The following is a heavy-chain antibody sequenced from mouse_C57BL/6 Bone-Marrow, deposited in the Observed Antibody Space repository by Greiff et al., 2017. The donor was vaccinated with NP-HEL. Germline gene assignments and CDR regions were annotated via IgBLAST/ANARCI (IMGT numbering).Heavy chain of an antibody. V-gene: IGHV5-12*01. CDR3: ARGTTVVDWYFDV. D-gene: IGHD1-1*01. Sequence: VHLVESGGGLVQPGGSLKLSCAASGFTFSDYYMYWVRQTPEKRLEWVAYISNGGGSTYYPDTVKGRFTISRDNAKNTLYLQMSRLKSEDTAMYYCARGTTVVDWYFDVWGTGTTVTVSS. J-gene: IGHJ1*03. CDR1: GFTFSDYY. CDR2: ISNGGGST.